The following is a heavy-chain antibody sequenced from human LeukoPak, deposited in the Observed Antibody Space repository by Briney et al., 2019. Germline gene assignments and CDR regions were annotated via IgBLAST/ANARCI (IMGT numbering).Heavy chain of an antibody. J-gene: IGHJ6*03. V-gene: IGHV3-33*06. Sequence: GGSLRLSCAASGFTFSSYGMHWVRQAPGKGLEGVAVIWYDGSNKYYADSVKGRFTISRDNSKNTLYLQMNSLRAEDTAVYYCAKAIVGAYYYYMDVWGKGTTVTVSS. CDR2: IWYDGSNK. D-gene: IGHD1-26*01. CDR1: GFTFSSYG. CDR3: AKAIVGAYYYYMDV.